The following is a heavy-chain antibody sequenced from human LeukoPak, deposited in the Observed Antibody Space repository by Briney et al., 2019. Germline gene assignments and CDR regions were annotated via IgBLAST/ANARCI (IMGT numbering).Heavy chain of an antibody. D-gene: IGHD6-13*01. CDR3: ARGSSWSYDY. Sequence: GGSLRLSCAASGFTFSSYSMYWVRQAPGKGLEWVSSISNSGNNIYYPDSVKGRFTTSRGNAKSSLYLQMSSLRAEDTAIYYCARGSSWSYDYWGREPWSPSPQ. J-gene: IGHJ4*02. V-gene: IGHV3-21*06. CDR2: ISNSGNNI. CDR1: GFTFSSYS.